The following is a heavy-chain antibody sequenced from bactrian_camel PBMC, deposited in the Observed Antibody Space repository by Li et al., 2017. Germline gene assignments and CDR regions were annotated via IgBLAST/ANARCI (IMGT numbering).Heavy chain of an antibody. V-gene: IGHV3S42*01. CDR1: GFTFSNID. Sequence: DVQLVESGGGLVQPGGSLRLSCVGSGFTFSNIDMIWVRQAPGKGLEWVSEINGGGDDELYADSVKGRFTFSRDNDKNTLYLQMNSLKPEDTAMYYCAAALTFAGQGTQVTVS. J-gene: IGHJ4*01. D-gene: IGHD3*01. CDR2: INGGGDDE.